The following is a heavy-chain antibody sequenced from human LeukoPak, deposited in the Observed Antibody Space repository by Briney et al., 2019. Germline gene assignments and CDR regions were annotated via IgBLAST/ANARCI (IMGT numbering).Heavy chain of an antibody. V-gene: IGHV4-4*07. CDR1: GGSVTSDY. CDR2: IYFSGSI. CDR3: ASHSGYDFSYFDY. J-gene: IGHJ4*02. D-gene: IGHD5-12*01. Sequence: SETLSLTCTVSGGSVTSDYWSWIRQPAGKGLEWIGRIYFSGSINYNPSLKSRVTISVDTSKNQFSLKLSSVTAADTAVYYCASHSGYDFSYFDYWGQGTLVTVSS.